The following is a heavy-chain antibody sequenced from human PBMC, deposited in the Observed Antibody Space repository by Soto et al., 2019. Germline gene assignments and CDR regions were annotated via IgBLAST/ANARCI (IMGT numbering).Heavy chain of an antibody. J-gene: IGHJ4*02. CDR2: IYYSGST. CDR3: ARDLRGYSYGYFDY. Sequence: PSETLSLTCTVSGGSISSGDYYWSWIRQPPGKGLEWIGYIYYSGSTYYNPSLKSRVTISVDTYKNQFSLKLSSVTAADTAVYYCARDLRGYSYGYFDYWGQGTLVTVSS. V-gene: IGHV4-30-4*01. CDR1: GGSISSGDYY. D-gene: IGHD5-18*01.